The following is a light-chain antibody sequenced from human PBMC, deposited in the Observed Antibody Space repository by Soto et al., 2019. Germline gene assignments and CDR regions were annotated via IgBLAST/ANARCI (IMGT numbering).Light chain of an antibody. CDR3: STFRV. V-gene: IGLV2-14*01. CDR1: SSDVGAFVY. Sequence: QPVLTQPASVSGSPGQSITISCTRTSSDVGAFVYVSWYQQHPGKAPKLMIYEVSNRPSGVSNRFSGSKSGNTASLTISGLQAEDEADYFCSTFRVFGGGTKLTVL. CDR2: EVS. J-gene: IGLJ2*01.